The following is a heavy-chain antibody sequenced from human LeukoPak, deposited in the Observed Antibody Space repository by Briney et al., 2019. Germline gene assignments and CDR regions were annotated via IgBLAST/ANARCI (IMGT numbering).Heavy chain of an antibody. V-gene: IGHV3-30*02. CDR3: AKDGSSSVPLLGY. CDR2: IRYDGSNK. J-gene: IGHJ4*02. D-gene: IGHD6-6*01. Sequence: PGGPLRLSCAASGFTFSSYGMHWVRQAPGKGLEWVAFIRYDGSNKYYADSVKGRFTISRDNSKNTLYLQMNSLRAEDTAVYYCAKDGSSSVPLLGYWGQGTLVTVSS. CDR1: GFTFSSYG.